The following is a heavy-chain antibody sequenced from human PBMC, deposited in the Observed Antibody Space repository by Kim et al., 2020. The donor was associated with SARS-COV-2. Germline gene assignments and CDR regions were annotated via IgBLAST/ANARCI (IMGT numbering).Heavy chain of an antibody. Sequence: SVKVSCKASGGSLSNYAISWVRQVPGQGLQWMGEVVPFLGTTIYAQMFEGRVMITAVEAAATVYMELSSLRSDDTAVYYCARGIVAVSPKNAFSIWGQGTLITVSS. J-gene: IGHJ3*02. CDR2: VVPFLGTT. CDR3: ARGIVAVSPKNAFSI. V-gene: IGHV1-69*13. CDR1: GGSLSNYA. D-gene: IGHD2-15*01.